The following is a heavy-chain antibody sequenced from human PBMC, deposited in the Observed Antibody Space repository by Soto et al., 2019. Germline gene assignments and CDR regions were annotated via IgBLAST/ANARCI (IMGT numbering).Heavy chain of an antibody. Sequence: QVQLQESGPGLVKPSQTLSLTCSVSGDSISRIDYYWTWIRQHPEKGLEWIGNIYFRGNTYYSPSLESRLTISVDTSKNQFSLKLTSVTAADTAVYYCAREGGSYDSGGYLIRGAFYIWGQGTRVTGSS. J-gene: IGHJ3*02. D-gene: IGHD3-22*01. CDR2: IYFRGNT. V-gene: IGHV4-31*03. CDR1: GDSISRIDYY. CDR3: AREGGSYDSGGYLIRGAFYI.